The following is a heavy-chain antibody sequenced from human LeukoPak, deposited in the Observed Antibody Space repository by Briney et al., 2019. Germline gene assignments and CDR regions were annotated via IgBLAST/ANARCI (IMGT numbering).Heavy chain of an antibody. V-gene: IGHV3-33*01. CDR3: VRASGSFDY. CDR1: GFTFSDYG. CDR2: IWSDGSNK. D-gene: IGHD3-10*01. Sequence: GGVLRLSCAASGFTFSDYGIHWVRQAPGKGLEWVAVIWSDGSNKYYADSVKDRFTISRDNSKKTLYLQMNSLRVEDTAVYYCVRASGSFDYWGQGTLVTVSS. J-gene: IGHJ4*02.